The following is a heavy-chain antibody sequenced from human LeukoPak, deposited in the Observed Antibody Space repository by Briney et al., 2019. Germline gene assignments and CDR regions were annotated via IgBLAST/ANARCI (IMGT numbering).Heavy chain of an antibody. CDR1: GYTFTSYY. D-gene: IGHD4-17*01. J-gene: IGHJ4*02. CDR3: ARHTIASDGARLFDY. CDR2: INPSGGST. Sequence: ASVKVSCKASGYTFTSYYMHWVRQAPGQGLEWMGIINPSGGSTSYAQKFQGRVTMTRDTSTSTVYMELSSLRSEDTAVYYCARHTIASDGARLFDYWGRGTLVTVSS. V-gene: IGHV1-46*01.